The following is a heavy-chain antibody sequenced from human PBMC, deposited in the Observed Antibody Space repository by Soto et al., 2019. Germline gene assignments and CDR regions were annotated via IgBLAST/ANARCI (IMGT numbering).Heavy chain of an antibody. Sequence: SETLSLTCAVYGGSFSGYYWSWIRQPPGKGLEWIGEINHSGSTNYNPSLKSRVTTSVDTSKNQFSLKLSSVTAADTAVYYCARSSSSGNIDYWGQGTLVTVSS. V-gene: IGHV4-34*01. CDR3: ARSSSSGNIDY. CDR1: GGSFSGYY. J-gene: IGHJ4*02. D-gene: IGHD6-13*01. CDR2: INHSGST.